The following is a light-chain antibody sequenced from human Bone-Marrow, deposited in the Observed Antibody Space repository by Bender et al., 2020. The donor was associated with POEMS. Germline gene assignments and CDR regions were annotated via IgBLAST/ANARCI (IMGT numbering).Light chain of an antibody. CDR2: EVS. Sequence: QSALTQPPSASGSPGQSVTISCTGTSSDVGGYNYVSWFQQYPGKAPKLMIYEVSQRPSGISDRFSASKSGNTASLTISGLQPEDEADYFCSSYTTSDTYVFGSGTSVTVL. V-gene: IGLV2-8*01. CDR3: SSYTTSDTYV. J-gene: IGLJ1*01. CDR1: SSDVGGYNY.